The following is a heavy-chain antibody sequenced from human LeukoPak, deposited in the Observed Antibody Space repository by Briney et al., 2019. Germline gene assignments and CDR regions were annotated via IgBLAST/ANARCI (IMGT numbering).Heavy chain of an antibody. CDR1: GGTFSSYA. D-gene: IGHD3-22*01. CDR3: AGLTYYYDSSGYLLNY. J-gene: IGHJ4*02. Sequence: SVKVSCKASGGTFSSYAISWVRQAPGQGLEWMGKIIPILGIANYAQKFQGRVTITADKSTSTAYMELSSLRSEDTAVYYCAGLTYYYDSSGYLLNYWGQGTLVTVSS. CDR2: IIPILGIA. V-gene: IGHV1-69*04.